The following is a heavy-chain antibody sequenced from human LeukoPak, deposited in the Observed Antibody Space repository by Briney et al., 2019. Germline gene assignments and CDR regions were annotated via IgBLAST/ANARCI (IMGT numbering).Heavy chain of an antibody. D-gene: IGHD6-6*01. J-gene: IGHJ4*02. Sequence: PGGSLRLSCAASGFTFSSYAMSWVRQAPGKGLEWASAISGSGGSTYYADSVKGRFTISRDNSKHTLYLQMNSLRAEDTAVYYCAKDPGSSTSYYFDCWGQGTLVTVSS. CDR3: AKDPGSSTSYYFDC. CDR2: ISGSGGST. CDR1: GFTFSSYA. V-gene: IGHV3-23*01.